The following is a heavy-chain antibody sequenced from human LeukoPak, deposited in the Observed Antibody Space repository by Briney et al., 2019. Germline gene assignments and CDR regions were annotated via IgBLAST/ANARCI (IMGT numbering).Heavy chain of an antibody. J-gene: IGHJ4*02. Sequence: SETLSLTCTVSGASISTYYWSWLRQPVGKGLEWIGHIKTSGSTHYNPSLRSRVSMSVDTSKNHFSLNLTSVTAADTAVYYCAKTAKYYYGSETYFFFEEWGQGTLVTVSS. CDR3: AKTAKYYYGSETYFFFEE. D-gene: IGHD3-10*01. V-gene: IGHV4-4*07. CDR2: IKTSGST. CDR1: GASISTYY.